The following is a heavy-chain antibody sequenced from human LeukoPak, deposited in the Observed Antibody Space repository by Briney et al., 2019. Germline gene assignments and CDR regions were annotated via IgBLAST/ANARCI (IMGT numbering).Heavy chain of an antibody. Sequence: SVKVSCKASGGTFSSYAISWVRQAPGQGLEWMGRIIPIFGTANYAQKFQGRVTITTDESTSTAYMELSSLRSEDTAVYHCARDPGIAAAGTGGYWGQGTLVTVSS. D-gene: IGHD6-13*01. CDR1: GGTFSSYA. CDR3: ARDPGIAAAGTGGY. J-gene: IGHJ4*02. CDR2: IIPIFGTA. V-gene: IGHV1-69*05.